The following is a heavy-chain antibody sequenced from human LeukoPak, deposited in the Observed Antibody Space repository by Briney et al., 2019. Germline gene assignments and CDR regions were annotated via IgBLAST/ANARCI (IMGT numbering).Heavy chain of an antibody. CDR3: ARPGRITIFGVGLYGMDV. D-gene: IGHD3-3*01. CDR1: GGTFSSYG. V-gene: IGHV4-59*01. CDR2: ICYSGST. J-gene: IGHJ6*02. Sequence: SETLSLTCAVSGGTFSSYGWSWIRQAPGKGLEWIGDICYSGSTNYNPSLMRRVTILVDTSKNQFSLKLSSVTAADTAVYYCARPGRITIFGVGLYGMDVWGQGTTVTVSS.